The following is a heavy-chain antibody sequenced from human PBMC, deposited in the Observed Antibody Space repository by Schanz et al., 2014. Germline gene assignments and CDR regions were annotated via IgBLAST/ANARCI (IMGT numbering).Heavy chain of an antibody. V-gene: IGHV3-13*01. CDR1: GFIFSAYT. CDR3: ARVVGSGWHYFDL. D-gene: IGHD6-19*01. CDR2: IGTAGDT. Sequence: EVQLVESGGGLVKPGESLRLSCAASGFIFSAYTMNWVRQAPGKGLEWVSGIGTAGDTYYPDSVKGRFTISRENAQNSLFLQLNTLRAGDTAVYYCARVVGSGWHYFDLWGQGTLVTVSS. J-gene: IGHJ4*02.